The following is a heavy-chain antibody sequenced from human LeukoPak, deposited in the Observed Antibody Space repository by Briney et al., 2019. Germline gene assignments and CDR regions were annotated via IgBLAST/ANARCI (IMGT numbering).Heavy chain of an antibody. CDR3: ARGGSGYDYLRGPVTY. D-gene: IGHD5-12*01. V-gene: IGHV3-7*01. CDR1: GFTFTSFW. J-gene: IGHJ4*02. CDR2: IKQDGSEK. Sequence: GGSLRLSCAASGFTFTSFWMSWVRQAPGRGLEWVANIKQDGSEKYHVDSVKGRFTISRDNAKNSPYLQMNSLRAEDTAVYYCARGGSGYDYLRGPVTYWGQGTLVTVSS.